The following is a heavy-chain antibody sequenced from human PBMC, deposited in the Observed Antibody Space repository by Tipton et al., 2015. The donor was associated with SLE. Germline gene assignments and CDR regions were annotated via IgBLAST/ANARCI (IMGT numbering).Heavy chain of an antibody. CDR2: IKYSGNT. CDR1: GDSFTRGGYF. CDR3: ARQRLEPREDYFDY. J-gene: IGHJ4*02. D-gene: IGHD4-11*01. Sequence: TLSLTCTVSGDSFTRGGYFWSWIRQHPGKGLEWIGYIKYSGNTYYNPSLTSRVSMSVDTSKNQFSLKLRSVTAADTAVYYCARQRLEPREDYFDYWGQGSLVTVSS. V-gene: IGHV4-31*03.